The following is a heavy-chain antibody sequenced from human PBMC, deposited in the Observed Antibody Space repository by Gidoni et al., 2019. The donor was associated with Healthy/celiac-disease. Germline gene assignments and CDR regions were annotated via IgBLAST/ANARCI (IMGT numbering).Heavy chain of an antibody. CDR2: ISSSSSYI. CDR3: ARRWPAGAFDI. CDR1: GFPFSSSS. V-gene: IGHV3-21*01. Sequence: EVQLVESGGCLVKPGGSLRLSCAASGFPFSSSSMNWVRQAPGKGLEWVSSISSSSSYIYYADSVKGRFTISRDNAKNSLYLQMNSLRAEDTAVYYCARRWPAGAFDIWGQGTMVTVSS. J-gene: IGHJ3*02. D-gene: IGHD2-15*01.